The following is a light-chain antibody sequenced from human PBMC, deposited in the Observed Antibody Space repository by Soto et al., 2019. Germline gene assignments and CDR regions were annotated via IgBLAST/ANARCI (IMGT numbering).Light chain of an antibody. J-gene: IGKJ5*01. Sequence: ETVLTQSPDTLSLPPAARATLSCRASQSVSSNLAWYQQKPGQAPRLLISGASTRATGVPARFSGSGSGTEFTLTITSLQSEDFAVYCCQQYNNWPLTCGPGTRLEIK. CDR1: QSVSSN. CDR3: QQYNNWPLT. V-gene: IGKV3D-15*01. CDR2: GAS.